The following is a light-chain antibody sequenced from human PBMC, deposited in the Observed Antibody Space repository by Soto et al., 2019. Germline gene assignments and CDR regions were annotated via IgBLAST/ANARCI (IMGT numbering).Light chain of an antibody. Sequence: DIQMTQFPSSLSASVGDRVTITCRASQGIRNDLGWYQQKPGKAPKRRIYAASSLQSGVPSRFSGRGSGTEFTLAISSLQPEDSATFYCLQHSTYPLTFGQGTKVEIK. J-gene: IGKJ1*01. V-gene: IGKV1-17*01. CDR2: AAS. CDR3: LQHSTYPLT. CDR1: QGIRND.